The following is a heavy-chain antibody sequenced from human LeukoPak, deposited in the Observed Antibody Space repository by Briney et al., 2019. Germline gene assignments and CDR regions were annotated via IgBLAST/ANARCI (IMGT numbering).Heavy chain of an antibody. D-gene: IGHD3-10*01. CDR2: INHSGST. J-gene: IGHJ6*03. CDR3: ARHKMVRGIGYYYYMDV. CDR1: GGSFSGYY. V-gene: IGHV4-34*01. Sequence: SETLSLTCAVYGGSFSGYYWSWIRQPPGKGLEWIGEINHSGSTNYNPSLKSRVTISVDTSKNQFSLKLSSVTAADTAVFYCARHKMVRGIGYYYYMDVWGKGTTVTISS.